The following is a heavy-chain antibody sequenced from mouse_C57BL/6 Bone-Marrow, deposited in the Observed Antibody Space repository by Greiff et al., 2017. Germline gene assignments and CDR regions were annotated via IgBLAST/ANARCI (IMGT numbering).Heavy chain of an antibody. D-gene: IGHD1-1*01. CDR2: IYPGSGNT. V-gene: IGHV1-66*01. Sequence: VKLMESGPELVKPGASVKISCKASGYSFTSYYIHWVKQRPGQGLEWIGWIYPGSGNTKYNEKFKGKATLTADTSSSTAYMQLSSLTSEDSAVYYCASSLLLRFYAMDYWGQGTSVTVSS. CDR3: ASSLLLRFYAMDY. CDR1: GYSFTSYY. J-gene: IGHJ4*01.